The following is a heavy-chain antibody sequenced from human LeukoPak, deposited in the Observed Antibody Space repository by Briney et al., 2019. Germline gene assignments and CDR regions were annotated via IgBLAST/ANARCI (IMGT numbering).Heavy chain of an antibody. CDR1: GFTVSSNF. CDR2: IYSRGGT. J-gene: IGHJ4*02. CDR3: ARKTDSSGSGDY. V-gene: IGHV3-53*01. Sequence: GGSLRLSCAASGFTVSSNFMSWVRQAPGKGLECVSVIYSRGGTYYADSVQGRFTISRDASKNALFLQMNSLRADDTAVYYCARKTDSSGSGDYWGQGTLVTVSS. D-gene: IGHD3-22*01.